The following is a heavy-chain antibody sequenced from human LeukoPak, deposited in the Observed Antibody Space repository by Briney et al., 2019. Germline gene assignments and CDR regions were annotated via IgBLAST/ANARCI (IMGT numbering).Heavy chain of an antibody. CDR3: TTDWHPYCGGDCYIS. D-gene: IGHD2-21*02. CDR1: GLTFSNAW. J-gene: IGHJ4*02. Sequence: GGSLRLSCAVSGLTFSNAWMNWVRQAPGKGLEWVAHIKSETNGGTADYAAAVEGRFTISRDDSKNTLYLQMNSLKTEDTAVYYCTTDWHPYCGGDCYISGGQGTLVTVSS. V-gene: IGHV3-15*07. CDR2: IKSETNGGTA.